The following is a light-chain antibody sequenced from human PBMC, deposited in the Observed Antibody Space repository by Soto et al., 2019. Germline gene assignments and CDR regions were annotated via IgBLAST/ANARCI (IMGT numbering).Light chain of an antibody. V-gene: IGLV1-51*01. CDR3: GTWDSSLSAGV. J-gene: IGLJ2*01. Sequence: SVLTQPPSVSAAPGQKVTISCSGSGSNIGSNYVSWYQQLPGTAPKLLIYDDNKRPSGIPDRFSGSKSGTSATLGITGLQTGDEADYYCGTWDSSLSAGVFGGGTKLTVL. CDR1: GSNIGSNY. CDR2: DDN.